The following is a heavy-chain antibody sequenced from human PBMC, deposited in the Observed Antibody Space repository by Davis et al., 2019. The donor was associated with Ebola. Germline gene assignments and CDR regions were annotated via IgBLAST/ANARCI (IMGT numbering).Heavy chain of an antibody. CDR3: ASSGAAMVLFYYGMDV. CDR2: INPYTGDT. D-gene: IGHD5-18*01. V-gene: IGHV1-3*01. Sequence: ASVKVSCKASGYTFTSYVLHWVRQAPGQRLEWVGWINPYTGDTKYSQKFQGRVTITRDTSATTAYMELSSLRSEDTAVYYCASSGAAMVLFYYGMDVWGQGTTVTVSS. J-gene: IGHJ6*02. CDR1: GYTFTSYV.